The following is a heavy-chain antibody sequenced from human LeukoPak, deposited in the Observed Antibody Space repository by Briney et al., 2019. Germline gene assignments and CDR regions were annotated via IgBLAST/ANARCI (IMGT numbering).Heavy chain of an antibody. V-gene: IGHV4-59*12. CDR3: AREADSPKGFHAVDI. J-gene: IGHJ3*02. CDR2: IYYIGNT. D-gene: IGHD3-22*01. Sequence: SETLSLTCTVSGGSISSYYWSWIRQPPGKGPEWIGFIYYIGNTNYNPSLKSRVTISVDTSKNRFSLKLTSVTAADTAVYYCAREADSPKGFHAVDIWGQGTMVTVSS. CDR1: GGSISSYY.